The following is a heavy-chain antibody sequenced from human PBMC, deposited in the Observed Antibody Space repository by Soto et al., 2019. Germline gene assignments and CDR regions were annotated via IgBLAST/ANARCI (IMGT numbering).Heavy chain of an antibody. CDR2: VYYGGST. J-gene: IGHJ6*02. V-gene: IGHV4-39*01. Sequence: SETLSLTCTVSGGSISSSSYYWGWIRQPPGKGLEWSGNVYYGGSTYYNPSLKRRVTISVETSKSQFSLKLSSVTAADTAVYYCAGGDYYHSSGYYFYYYTMDVWGQGTTVTVSS. CDR1: GGSISSSSYY. CDR3: AGGDYYHSSGYYFYYYTMDV. D-gene: IGHD3-22*01.